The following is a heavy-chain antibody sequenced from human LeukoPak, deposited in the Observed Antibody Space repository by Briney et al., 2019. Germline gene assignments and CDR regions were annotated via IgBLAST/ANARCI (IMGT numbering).Heavy chain of an antibody. D-gene: IGHD3-22*01. Sequence: GASVKVSCKASGYTFTNYTMNWVRQAPGQGLEWMGWINTNTGNPTYAQGFTGRFVFSLDTSVSTAYLQISSLKAEDTAVYYCARSQYYYDSSGYYLGELFDYWGQGTLVTVSS. J-gene: IGHJ4*02. V-gene: IGHV7-4-1*02. CDR2: INTNTGNP. CDR3: ARSQYYYDSSGYYLGELFDY. CDR1: GYTFTNYT.